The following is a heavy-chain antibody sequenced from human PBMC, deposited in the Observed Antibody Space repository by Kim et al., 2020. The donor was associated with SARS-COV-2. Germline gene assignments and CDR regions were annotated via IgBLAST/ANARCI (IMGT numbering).Heavy chain of an antibody. CDR1: GYTFTSYG. J-gene: IGHJ6*02. CDR3: ARAVFEAGSGSYYNRRSPDYYYYGMDV. CDR2: ISAYNGNT. Sequence: ASVKVSCKASGYTFTSYGISWVRQAPGQGLEWMGWISAYNGNTNYAQKLQGRVTMTTDTSTSTAYMELRSLRSDDTAVYYCARAVFEAGSGSYYNRRSPDYYYYGMDVWGQGTTVTVSS. V-gene: IGHV1-18*01. D-gene: IGHD3-10*01.